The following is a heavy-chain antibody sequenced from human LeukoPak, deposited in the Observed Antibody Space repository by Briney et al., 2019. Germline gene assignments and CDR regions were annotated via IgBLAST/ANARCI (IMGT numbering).Heavy chain of an antibody. D-gene: IGHD3-10*01. V-gene: IGHV4-59*01. CDR3: ARSLYYYGSGQNWFDP. J-gene: IGHJ5*02. Sequence: SETLSPTCTVSGGSISSYYWSWIRQPPGKGLEWIGYIYYSGSTNYNPSLKSRVTISVDTSKNQFSLKLSSVTAADTAVYYCARSLYYYGSGQNWFDPWGQGTLVTVSS. CDR1: GGSISSYY. CDR2: IYYSGST.